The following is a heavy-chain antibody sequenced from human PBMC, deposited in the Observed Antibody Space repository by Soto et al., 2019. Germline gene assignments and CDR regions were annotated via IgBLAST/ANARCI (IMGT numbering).Heavy chain of an antibody. CDR1: GVSFNNNG. D-gene: IGHD3-10*01. J-gene: IGHJ6*02. CDR3: ARVLYYGSGSYSPYGMDV. V-gene: IGHV1-69*01. CDR2: VSPPFRTS. Sequence: QVQLVQSGAEVKKPGSSVKVSCKTSGVSFNNNGIGWVRQAPGHGLEWMGGVSPPFRTSNYARKFQGRSSITAGASTGTVNMELSSLPSEDTAQYYCARVLYYGSGSYSPYGMDVWGQGTTVTVSS.